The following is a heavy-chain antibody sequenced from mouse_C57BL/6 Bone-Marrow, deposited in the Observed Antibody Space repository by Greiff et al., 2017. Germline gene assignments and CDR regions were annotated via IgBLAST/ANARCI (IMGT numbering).Heavy chain of an antibody. CDR3: ARLTGRVFDY. Sequence: QVQLQQSGAELARPGASVKMSCKASGYTFTSYGISWVKQRPGQGLEWIGEIYPRSGNTYYNEKFKGKATLTADKSSSTAYMELRSLTSEDSAVYFCARLTGRVFDYWGQGTTLTVSS. D-gene: IGHD4-1*01. CDR2: IYPRSGNT. V-gene: IGHV1-81*01. CDR1: GYTFTSYG. J-gene: IGHJ2*01.